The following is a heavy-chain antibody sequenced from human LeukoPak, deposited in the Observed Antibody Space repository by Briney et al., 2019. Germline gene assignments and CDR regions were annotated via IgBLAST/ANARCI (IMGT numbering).Heavy chain of an antibody. V-gene: IGHV4-59*08. D-gene: IGHD3-9*01. J-gene: IGHJ3*02. Sequence: SETLSLTSTVSGGSISSYYWSWIRQPPGKGLEWIGYIYYSGSTNYNPSLKSRVTISVDTSKNQFSLKLSSVTAADTAVYYCARHGRGVLTGYGSLDDAFDIWGQGTMVTVSS. CDR3: ARHGRGVLTGYGSLDDAFDI. CDR2: IYYSGST. CDR1: GGSISSYY.